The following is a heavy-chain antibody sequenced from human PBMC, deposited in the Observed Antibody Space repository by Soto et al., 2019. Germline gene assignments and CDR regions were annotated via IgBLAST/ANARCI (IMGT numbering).Heavy chain of an antibody. J-gene: IGHJ6*02. V-gene: IGHV3-33*01. CDR3: ARDGQSLAPYALDV. D-gene: IGHD6-19*01. CDR2: IWYDGSNK. CDR1: GFTFSGHA. Sequence: QVQVVESGGGVVQPGRSLRLSCTASGFTFSGHAMHWVRQPPGKGLEWVAQIWYDGSNKYYADSVKGRFTISRVNSKNTLYVQMDSLRVEDTAVCYCARDGQSLAPYALDVWGQGTSVTVSS.